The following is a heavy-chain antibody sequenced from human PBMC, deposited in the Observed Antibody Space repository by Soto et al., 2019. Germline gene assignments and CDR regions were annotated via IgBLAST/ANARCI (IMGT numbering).Heavy chain of an antibody. CDR2: LSYDGSHN. CDR1: EFTFSEHA. V-gene: IGHV3-30-3*01. CDR3: ERDPGKGYCSGCYCYAPYF. Sequence: QVQLVESGGGVVQPGRSLRLSCTASEFTFSEHAMHWFRQAPGKGLEWVALLSYDGSHNYYADSLRGRFTISRDNSRYTLFLQMHSLRAEEKAVYYCERDPGKGYCSGCYCYAPYFWGQGTLVTVSS. J-gene: IGHJ4*02. D-gene: IGHD2-15*01.